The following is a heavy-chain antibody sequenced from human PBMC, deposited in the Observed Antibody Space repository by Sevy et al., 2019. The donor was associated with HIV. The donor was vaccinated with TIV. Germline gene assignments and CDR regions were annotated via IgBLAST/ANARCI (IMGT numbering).Heavy chain of an antibody. CDR2: IGVYNGNS. CDR1: GYTFSSNG. Sequence: ASVKVSCKASGYTFSSNGIAWVRQAPGQGLQWMGWIGVYNGNSKYAQNLQHRLTMTTDTSTSTAYMELKSLRSDDTAVYYCARVPTYYFGSGTYFDYWGHGTLVTVLL. CDR3: ARVPTYYFGSGTYFDY. D-gene: IGHD3-10*01. V-gene: IGHV1-18*01. J-gene: IGHJ4*01.